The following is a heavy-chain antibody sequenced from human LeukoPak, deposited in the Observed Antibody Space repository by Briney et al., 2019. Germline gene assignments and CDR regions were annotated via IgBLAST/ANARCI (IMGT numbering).Heavy chain of an antibody. CDR1: GYSIRSGYY. J-gene: IGHJ5*02. V-gene: IGHV4-38-2*02. CDR3: ARVPGPNWFDP. Sequence: PSETLSLTCTVSGYSIRSGYYWGWIRQPPGKGLEWIGSMYHSGSTYYNSSLRSRVTISVDTSKNQISLNLRSVTAADTAVYYCARVPGPNWFDPWGQGTLVTVSS. CDR2: MYHSGST.